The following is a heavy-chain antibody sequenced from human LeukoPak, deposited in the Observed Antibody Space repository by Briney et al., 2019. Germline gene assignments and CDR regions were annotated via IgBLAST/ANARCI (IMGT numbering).Heavy chain of an antibody. J-gene: IGHJ4*02. CDR3: ARTAIVVVVAATPSFDY. Sequence: ASVKVSRKASGYTFTSYGISWVRQAPGQGLEWMGWISAYNGNTNYAQKLQGRVTMTTDTSTSTAYMELRSLRSDDTAVYYCARTAIVVVVAATPSFDYWGQGTLVTVSS. CDR1: GYTFTSYG. V-gene: IGHV1-18*01. CDR2: ISAYNGNT. D-gene: IGHD2-15*01.